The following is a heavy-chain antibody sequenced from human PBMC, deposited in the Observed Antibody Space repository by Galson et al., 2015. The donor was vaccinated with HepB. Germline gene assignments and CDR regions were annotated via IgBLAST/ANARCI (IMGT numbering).Heavy chain of an antibody. CDR2: ISYDGSNK. CDR1: GFTFSSYG. Sequence: SLRLSCAGSGFTFSSYGMRWVRQAPGKGLEWVAIISYDGSNKYYADSVKGRFTISRDNSRNTPFLQMNSLRVVDTAVYYCAKDGTIFGVVTDYMDVWGKGTTVTVSS. J-gene: IGHJ6*03. V-gene: IGHV3-30*18. CDR3: AKDGTIFGVVTDYMDV. D-gene: IGHD3-3*01.